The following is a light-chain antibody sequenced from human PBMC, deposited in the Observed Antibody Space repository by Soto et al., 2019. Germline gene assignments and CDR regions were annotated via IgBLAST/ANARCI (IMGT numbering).Light chain of an antibody. CDR2: EAS. CDR1: QDINIY. CDR3: QQYENLPS. V-gene: IGKV1-33*01. J-gene: IGKJ2*01. Sequence: DIQMTQSPSSLSASVGDRVTITCQASQDINIYLNWYQQKPGKAPKLLIYEASNLQTGVPSRFRGRGSGTDFTFTISSLQPEDMGTYYCQQYENLPSFGQGTKLEIK.